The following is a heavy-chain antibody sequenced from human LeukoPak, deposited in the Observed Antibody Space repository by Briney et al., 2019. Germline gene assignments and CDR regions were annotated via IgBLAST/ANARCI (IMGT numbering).Heavy chain of an antibody. J-gene: IGHJ3*02. CDR3: AREDTGVAFDI. V-gene: IGHV3-48*03. D-gene: IGHD2-8*01. CDR1: RFTFSSYE. CDR2: ISGSGIK. Sequence: GGSLRLSCAASRFTFSSYEMNWVRQAPGKGPEWVSYISGSGIKHYADSVKGRFTISRDNAKNSLYLQMNSLRVEDTAVYYCAREDTGVAFDIWGQGTTVTV.